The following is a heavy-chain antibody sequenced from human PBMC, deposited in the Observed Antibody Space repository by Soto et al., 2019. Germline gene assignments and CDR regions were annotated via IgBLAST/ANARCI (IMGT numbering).Heavy chain of an antibody. Sequence: SETLSLTCTVSGYSISSGYYWGWIRQPPGKGLEWIGSIYHSGSTYYNPSLKSRVTISVDTSKNQFSLKLGSVTAADTAVYYCARTTDPLRLGELSSKYYFDYWGQGTLVTVSS. J-gene: IGHJ4*02. V-gene: IGHV4-38-2*02. D-gene: IGHD3-16*02. CDR3: ARTTDPLRLGELSSKYYFDY. CDR2: IYHSGST. CDR1: GYSISSGYY.